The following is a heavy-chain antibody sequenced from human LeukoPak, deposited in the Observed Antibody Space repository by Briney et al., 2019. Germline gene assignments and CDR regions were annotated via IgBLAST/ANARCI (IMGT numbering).Heavy chain of an antibody. V-gene: IGHV4-4*07. CDR1: GGPISNYY. CDR3: ARGSNSVAY. Sequence: SETLSLTCAVSGGPISNYYWSWIRQPAGKGLEWIGRIYSSGITNYNPSLKSRVTMSVDTFKNQFSLNLSSVTAAHTAVYYCARGSNSVAYWGQGTLVTVSS. CDR2: IYSSGIT. D-gene: IGHD4-23*01. J-gene: IGHJ4*02.